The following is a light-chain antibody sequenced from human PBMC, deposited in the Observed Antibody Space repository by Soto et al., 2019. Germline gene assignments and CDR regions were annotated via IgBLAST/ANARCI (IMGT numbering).Light chain of an antibody. Sequence: QSVLTQPPSASGTPGQRVTISCSGSSSNIGSSTVNWYHQLPGTAPKVVVHSNSQRPSGVPDRFSGSKSGTSASLAISGLQSEDEGDYYCVAWDDSLKGWVFGGGTKLTVL. CDR1: SSNIGSST. J-gene: IGLJ3*02. CDR3: VAWDDSLKGWV. V-gene: IGLV1-44*01. CDR2: SNS.